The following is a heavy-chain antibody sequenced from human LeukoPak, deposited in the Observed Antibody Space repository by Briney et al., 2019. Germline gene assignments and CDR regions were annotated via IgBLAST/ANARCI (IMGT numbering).Heavy chain of an antibody. V-gene: IGHV4-61*02. D-gene: IGHD2-2*01. CDR2: IYTSGST. CDR1: GGSINSGSYY. CDR3: ARTEYCSSTSCYAGGFNY. Sequence: SETLSLTCTVSGGSINSGSYYWSWIRQPAGKGLEWIGRIYTSGSTNYNPSLKSRVTISVDTSKNQFSLKLSSVTAADTAVYYCARTEYCSSTSCYAGGFNYWGQGTLVTVSS. J-gene: IGHJ4*02.